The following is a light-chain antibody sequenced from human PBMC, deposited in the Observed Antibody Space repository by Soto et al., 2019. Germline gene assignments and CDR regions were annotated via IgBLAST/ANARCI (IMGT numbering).Light chain of an antibody. Sequence: EIVMTQSPATLSVSPGERATLSCRASQSVGTKLAWYQQKPGQAPRLLIYGASTTATGIPARFSGSGSGTEFTLTITSLQSEDFAVYYCQQYNNWPLTFGGGTKVDI. V-gene: IGKV3-15*01. CDR2: GAS. CDR3: QQYNNWPLT. J-gene: IGKJ4*01. CDR1: QSVGTK.